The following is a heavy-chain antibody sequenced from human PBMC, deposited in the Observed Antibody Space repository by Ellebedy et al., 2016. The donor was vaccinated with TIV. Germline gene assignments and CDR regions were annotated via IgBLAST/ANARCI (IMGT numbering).Heavy chain of an antibody. Sequence: SLKISCAASGFNFDDYAMHWVRQAPGRGLEWVSGISWHSGSIHYADSVKGRFTISRDNAKNSLYLQMSSLRAEDTALYYCTKELTISGVAYFAYWGQGTLVTVSS. CDR1: GFNFDDYA. V-gene: IGHV3-9*01. CDR2: ISWHSGSI. J-gene: IGHJ4*02. D-gene: IGHD3-3*01. CDR3: TKELTISGVAYFAY.